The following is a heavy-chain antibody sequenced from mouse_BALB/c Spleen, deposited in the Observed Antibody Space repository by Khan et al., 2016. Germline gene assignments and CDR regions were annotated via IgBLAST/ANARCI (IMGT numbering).Heavy chain of an antibody. CDR3: ARGVRPYAMDY. Sequence: EVQLQESGPGLVKPSQSLSLTCTVTGYSITSDYACNWIRQFPGNKLEWMGYISYSGSTSYNPSLKSRISITRDTSKNQFFLQLNSVTTEDTATYYCARGVRPYAMDYWGQGTSVTVSS. V-gene: IGHV3-2*02. J-gene: IGHJ4*01. CDR2: ISYSGST. CDR1: GYSITSDYA. D-gene: IGHD2-14*01.